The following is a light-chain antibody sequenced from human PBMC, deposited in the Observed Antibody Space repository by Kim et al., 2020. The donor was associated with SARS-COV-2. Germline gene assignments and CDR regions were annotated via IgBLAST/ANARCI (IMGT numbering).Light chain of an antibody. CDR3: AAWDDSPNGLVV. CDR2: RNN. Sequence: RLTITSSGSSSNNGSNTVDCYQDIPGTAPNLLIYRNNQQPSGVPDRFTGSESGTSASLAICGLESWNETDYYCAAWDDSPNGLVVFGGGTQLTVL. J-gene: IGLJ2*01. CDR1: SSNNGSNT. V-gene: IGLV1-44*01.